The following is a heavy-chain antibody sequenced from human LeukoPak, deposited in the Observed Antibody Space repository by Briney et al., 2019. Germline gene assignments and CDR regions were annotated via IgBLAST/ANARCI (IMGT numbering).Heavy chain of an antibody. CDR2: ISYDGSNK. D-gene: IGHD6-19*01. CDR3: ARDWQWLVKSGNIDY. Sequence: PGRSLRLSCAASGFTLGSHAMHWVRQAPGKGLEWVAVISYDGSNKYYADYVKGRFTISRDNSKNTLYLQMNSLRAEDTAVYYCARDWQWLVKSGNIDYWGQGTLVTVSS. V-gene: IGHV3-30*04. CDR1: GFTLGSHA. J-gene: IGHJ4*02.